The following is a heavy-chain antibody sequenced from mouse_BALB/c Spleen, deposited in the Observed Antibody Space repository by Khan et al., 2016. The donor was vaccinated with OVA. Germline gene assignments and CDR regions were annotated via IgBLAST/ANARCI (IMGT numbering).Heavy chain of an antibody. J-gene: IGHJ2*01. V-gene: IGHV5-17*02. D-gene: IGHD2-3*01. CDR1: GFTFSGFG. CDR2: ISSGSSTI. CDR3: ARTGYYYFDY. Sequence: VQLKESGGGLVQPGGSRKLSCAASGFTFSGFGMHWVRQAPEKGLEWVAYISSGSSTIYYADTVKGRFTISRDNPKNTLFLQMASLRSEDTAMYYCARTGYYYFDYWGQGTTLTVSS.